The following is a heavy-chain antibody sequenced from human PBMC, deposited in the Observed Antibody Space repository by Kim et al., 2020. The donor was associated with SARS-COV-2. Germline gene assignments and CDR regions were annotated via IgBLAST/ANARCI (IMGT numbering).Heavy chain of an antibody. Sequence: GGSLRLSCGVYGFTFRSYWMSWVRQAPGKGLEWVANIKEDGSVKQYVDSVKGRFTISRDNARNSLYLQMSSLRADETAVYYCARDGILSYTSSWDYWGPGSLVTVSS. CDR2: IKEDGSVK. D-gene: IGHD6-13*01. J-gene: IGHJ4*02. V-gene: IGHV3-7*03. CDR1: GFTFRSYW. CDR3: ARDGILSYTSSWDY.